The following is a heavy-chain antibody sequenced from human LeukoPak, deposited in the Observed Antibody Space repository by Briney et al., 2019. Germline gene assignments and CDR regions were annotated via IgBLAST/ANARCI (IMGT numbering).Heavy chain of an antibody. V-gene: IGHV4-34*01. CDR3: ARGFFSTTPDY. J-gene: IGHJ4*02. CDR1: GVSFSGYY. D-gene: IGHD3/OR15-3a*01. Sequence: ETSETLSLTCAVYGVSFSGYYWSWIRQPPGKGLEWIGEINHSGSTNYNPSLKSRVTISVDTSKNQFSLKLSSVTAADTAVYYCARGFFSTTPDYWGQGTLVTVSS. CDR2: INHSGST.